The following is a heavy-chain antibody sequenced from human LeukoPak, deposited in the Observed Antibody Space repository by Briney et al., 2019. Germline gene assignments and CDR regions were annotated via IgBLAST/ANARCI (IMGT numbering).Heavy chain of an antibody. D-gene: IGHD3-10*01. Sequence: GGSLRLSCAASGFTVRTNYMSWVRQAPGKGLEWVSVIYSGGSTYYTDSVKGRFTISRDNSKNTLYLQMNSLRAEDTAVYYCARGGPGSGSWLFDYWGQGTLVTVSS. CDR2: IYSGGST. V-gene: IGHV3-66*01. J-gene: IGHJ4*02. CDR3: ARGGPGSGSWLFDY. CDR1: GFTVRTNY.